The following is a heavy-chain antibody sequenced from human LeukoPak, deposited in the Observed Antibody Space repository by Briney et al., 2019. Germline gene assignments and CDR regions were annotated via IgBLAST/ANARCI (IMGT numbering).Heavy chain of an antibody. J-gene: IGHJ4*02. CDR2: IYYSGNT. D-gene: IGHD1-26*01. CDR1: GDSISSYY. Sequence: PSGTLSLTCTVSGDSISSYYWSWIRQPPGKGLEWIGYIYYSGNTNYNPSLKSRVTISVDTSKNHFSLKLSSVTAADTAVYYCARLGDSGSYYICFDSWGQGTLVTVSS. CDR3: ARLGDSGSYYICFDS. V-gene: IGHV4-59*08.